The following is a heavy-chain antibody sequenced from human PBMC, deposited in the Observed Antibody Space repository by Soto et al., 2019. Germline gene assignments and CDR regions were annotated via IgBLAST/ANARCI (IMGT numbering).Heavy chain of an antibody. CDR1: GGSISSYY. V-gene: IGHV4-59*01. J-gene: IGHJ4*02. CDR2: IYYSGNT. CDR3: ARAYYDFWSGYYDPQKGYYFDY. D-gene: IGHD3-3*01. Sequence: SETLSLTCTVSGGSISSYYWSWIRQPPGKGLEWIGYIYYSGNTNYNPYLKSRVTISVDTPKNQFSLQLSSVTAADTAVYYCARAYYDFWSGYYDPQKGYYFDYWGQGTLVTVSS.